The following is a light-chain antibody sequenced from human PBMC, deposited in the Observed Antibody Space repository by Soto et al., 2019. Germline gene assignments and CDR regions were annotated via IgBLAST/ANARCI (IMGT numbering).Light chain of an antibody. CDR1: SSNIGAGYD. V-gene: IGLV1-40*01. CDR3: QSYDSSLSGFYV. Sequence: QPVLTQPPSLSGAPGQRVTISCTGSSSNIGAGYDVHWYQQLPGRAPKLLIYANSNRPSGVPDRFSGSRSGTSASLAITGLQAEDEADYSCQSYDSSLSGFYVFGTGTKLTVL. CDR2: ANS. J-gene: IGLJ1*01.